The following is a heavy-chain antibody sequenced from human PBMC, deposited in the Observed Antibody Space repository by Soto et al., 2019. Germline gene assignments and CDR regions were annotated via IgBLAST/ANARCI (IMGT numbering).Heavy chain of an antibody. CDR3: ARVLIGDKTNVWFDP. D-gene: IGHD2-21*02. CDR2: VYYSGTT. V-gene: IGHV4-61*01. CDR1: GGSVSSGRYF. Sequence: QVQLQESGPGLVKPSETLSLTCTVSGGSVSSGRYFWSWLRQPPGKGLEWIGYVYYSGTTNYNPSLKSRVTISVVRSKNQFSLRLSSVTAADTAVYFCARVLIGDKTNVWFDPWGQGTLVTVSS. J-gene: IGHJ5*02.